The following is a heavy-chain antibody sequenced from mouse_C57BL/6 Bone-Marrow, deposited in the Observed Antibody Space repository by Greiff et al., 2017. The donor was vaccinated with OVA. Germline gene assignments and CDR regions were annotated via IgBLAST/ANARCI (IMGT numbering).Heavy chain of an antibody. CDR1: GYTFTSYW. J-gene: IGHJ4*01. CDR3: ACLLPRYAMDY. D-gene: IGHD1-1*01. Sequence: VQLQQPGAELVKPGASVKLSCKASGYTFTSYWMHWVKQRPGQGLEWIGMIHPNSGSTNYNEKFKSKATLTVDKSSSTAYMQLSSLTSEDSAVYYCACLLPRYAMDYWGQGTSVTVSS. V-gene: IGHV1-64*01. CDR2: IHPNSGST.